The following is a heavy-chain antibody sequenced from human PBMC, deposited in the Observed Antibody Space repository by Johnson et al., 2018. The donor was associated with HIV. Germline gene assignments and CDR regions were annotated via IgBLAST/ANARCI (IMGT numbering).Heavy chain of an antibody. CDR3: AKGAYDYDSSGYHYDVPRGAFDI. CDR1: GLPFRSYA. D-gene: IGHD3-22*01. J-gene: IGHJ3*02. CDR2: IGGSGGRT. Sequence: VQLVESGGGVVQPGRSLRLSCAASGLPFRSYAMSWVRQAPGKGLEWVSDIGGSGGRTYYADSVKGRFTISRDNSKNSVYLQMKSLRAEDTAVYYCAKGAYDYDSSGYHYDVPRGAFDIWGQGTMVTVSS. V-gene: IGHV3-23*04.